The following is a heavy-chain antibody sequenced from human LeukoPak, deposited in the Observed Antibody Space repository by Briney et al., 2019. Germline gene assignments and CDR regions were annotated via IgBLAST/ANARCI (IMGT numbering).Heavy chain of an antibody. CDR3: AKGMIFGYFED. Sequence: PGGSLRLSCAASGFTVSSNYMNWFRQAPGKGLEWVSVIYTSDTTYYADSVKGRFTISRDKSTNTLYLQMNSLRAEDTAVYYCAKGMIFGYFEDWGQGALVTVSS. J-gene: IGHJ4*02. V-gene: IGHV3-66*01. D-gene: IGHD3/OR15-3a*01. CDR1: GFTVSSNY. CDR2: IYTSDTT.